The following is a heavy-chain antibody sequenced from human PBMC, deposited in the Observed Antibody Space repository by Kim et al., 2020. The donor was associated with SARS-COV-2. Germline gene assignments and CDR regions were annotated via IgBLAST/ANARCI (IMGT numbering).Heavy chain of an antibody. V-gene: IGHV4-59*01. Sequence: YHPSLKSRITISIGTSRTQFSLKLTSVTAADTAVYYCAREYGSGSWSFDYWGQGTPVTVSS. J-gene: IGHJ4*02. CDR3: AREYGSGSWSFDY. D-gene: IGHD3-10*01.